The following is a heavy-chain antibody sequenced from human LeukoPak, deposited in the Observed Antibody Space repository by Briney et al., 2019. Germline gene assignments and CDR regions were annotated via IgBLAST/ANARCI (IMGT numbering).Heavy chain of an antibody. D-gene: IGHD3-10*01. V-gene: IGHV3-7*01. Sequence: GGSLRLSCAASGFSFSTYWMSWVRQAPGKGLEWVANINQDGTEKYYVDSVKGRFTVSRDYAKNSLYLQMNSLRVEDTAVHYCAKVAKYYYGPETYYFFEQWGQGTPVTASS. CDR2: INQDGTEK. J-gene: IGHJ4*02. CDR1: GFSFSTYW. CDR3: AKVAKYYYGPETYYFFEQ.